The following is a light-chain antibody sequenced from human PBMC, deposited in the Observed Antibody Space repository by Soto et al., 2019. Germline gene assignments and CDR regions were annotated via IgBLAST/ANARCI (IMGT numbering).Light chain of an antibody. CDR1: ETITTY. CDR2: AAS. Sequence: DIQMTQSPSSLSASVGDIVTITCRASETITTYLNWYQQKPGKVPRLLIYAASSLQSGVPSRFGGSGSGTDFTLSISSLQPEDFATYYCQQSYSIPATFGQGTKVDIK. J-gene: IGKJ1*01. V-gene: IGKV1-39*01. CDR3: QQSYSIPAT.